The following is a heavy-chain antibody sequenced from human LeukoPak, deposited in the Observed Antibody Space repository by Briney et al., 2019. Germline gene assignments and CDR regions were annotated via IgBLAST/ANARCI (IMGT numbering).Heavy chain of an antibody. Sequence: SETLSLTCTVSGGSISSSYWSWIRQPPGKGLEWIGYIYYSGSTSYNPSLKSRVTISVDTSKNQFSLKLNSVTAADTAVYYCARQGPLTTAVTTRTNPFDYWGQGTLVTVSS. CDR2: IYYSGST. D-gene: IGHD4-11*01. CDR1: GGSISSSY. CDR3: ARQGPLTTAVTTRTNPFDY. J-gene: IGHJ4*02. V-gene: IGHV4-59*08.